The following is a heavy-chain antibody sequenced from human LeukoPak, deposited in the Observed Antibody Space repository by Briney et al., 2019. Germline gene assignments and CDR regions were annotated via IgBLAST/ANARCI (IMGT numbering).Heavy chain of an antibody. D-gene: IGHD2-2*01. CDR1: GYTFTGYY. Sequence: ASVRVSCKAPGYTFTGYYMHWVRQAPGQGLEWMAWINPNSGGTYYAQNFHDRITMTRDTSISTAYMELSRLRSDDTAIYYCARANALYCSSTSCLFDYWGQGTLVTVSS. CDR3: ARANALYCSSTSCLFDY. J-gene: IGHJ4*02. V-gene: IGHV1-2*02. CDR2: INPNSGGT.